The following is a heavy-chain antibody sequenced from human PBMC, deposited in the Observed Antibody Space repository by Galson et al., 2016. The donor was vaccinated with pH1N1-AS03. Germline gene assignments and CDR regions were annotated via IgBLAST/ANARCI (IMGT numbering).Heavy chain of an antibody. CDR3: VAYGSGTQAYFDY. V-gene: IGHV1-46*01. CDR1: GYTFTRYY. CDR2: IDPSGGGT. D-gene: IGHD3-10*01. J-gene: IGHJ4*02. Sequence: SVKVSCKASGYTFTRYYMHWVRQAPGQGLEWMGVIDPSGGGTTYAQKFHGRVTMTRDTSTTTAHMELSSLRSEDTAIYYCVAYGSGTQAYFDYWGQGTLV.